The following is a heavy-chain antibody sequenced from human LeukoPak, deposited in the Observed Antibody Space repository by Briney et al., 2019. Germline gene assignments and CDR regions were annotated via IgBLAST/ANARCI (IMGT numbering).Heavy chain of an antibody. J-gene: IGHJ4*02. CDR1: GFTFSRYG. V-gene: IGHV3-30*03. CDR2: ISYDGRNK. Sequence: PGGSLRLSCAASGFTFSRYGMHWVRQAPGKGLEWVAVISYDGRNKYYADSVKGRFTISRDNAKNSLYLQMNSLRAEDTAVYYCARGPSGYHNTGGQGTLVTVSS. D-gene: IGHD5-12*01. CDR3: ARGPSGYHNT.